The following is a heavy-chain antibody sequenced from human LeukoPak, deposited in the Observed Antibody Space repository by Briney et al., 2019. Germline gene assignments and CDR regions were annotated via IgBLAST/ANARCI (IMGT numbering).Heavy chain of an antibody. V-gene: IGHV4-38-2*02. CDR2: IDHIGNT. Sequence: PSETPSLTCTVSGYSISSIYYWGWIRQPPGQGLEWIGTIDHIGNTFYNPSLTSRVSISVDTSKNHFSLNLTSVTATDTALYYCARAFWRLGAHDAFDIWGQGTMVTVSS. CDR3: ARAFWRLGAHDAFDI. D-gene: IGHD3-3*01. CDR1: GYSISSIYY. J-gene: IGHJ3*02.